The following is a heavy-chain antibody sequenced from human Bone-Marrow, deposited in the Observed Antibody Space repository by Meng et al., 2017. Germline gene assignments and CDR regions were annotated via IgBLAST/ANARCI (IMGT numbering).Heavy chain of an antibody. J-gene: IGHJ4*02. D-gene: IGHD2-15*01. CDR3: ARVIVYPKNDYFDY. V-gene: IGHV3-23*01. Sequence: GGSLRLSCAASGFSFSSYAMSWVRHAPGKGLEWVSALSGGGFTTYYADSVKGRFTISRDNSKNTLYLQMNSLRAEDTAVYYCARVIVYPKNDYFDYWGQGTLVTVSS. CDR1: GFSFSSYA. CDR2: LSGGGFTT.